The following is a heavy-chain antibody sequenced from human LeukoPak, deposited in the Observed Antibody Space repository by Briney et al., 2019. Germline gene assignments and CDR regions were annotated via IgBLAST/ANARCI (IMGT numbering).Heavy chain of an antibody. CDR3: ARGHSSSWYYFDY. D-gene: IGHD6-13*01. Sequence: SETLSLTCTVSGGSISSYYWSWIRQPPGKGLEWIGYIYYSGSTNYNPSLKSRVTISVDTSKNQFSLKLSSVTAADTAVYYCARGHSSSWYYFDYWGQGTLVTVSS. CDR1: GGSISSYY. J-gene: IGHJ4*02. CDR2: IYYSGST. V-gene: IGHV4-59*01.